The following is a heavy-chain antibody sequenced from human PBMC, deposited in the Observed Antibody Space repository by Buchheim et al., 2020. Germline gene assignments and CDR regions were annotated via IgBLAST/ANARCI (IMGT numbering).Heavy chain of an antibody. V-gene: IGHV3-23*01. D-gene: IGHD2-21*01. CDR2: ISDSGGTT. J-gene: IGHJ6*02. CDR3: VKISSPIVVPRLGYFYYGMDV. CDR1: GFTFRSYA. Sequence: EVQLLESGGGLVQPGGSLRLSCAASGFTFRSYAVTWVRQAPGKGLEWVSGISDSGGTTYYADSVKGRFTLSRDNSKNTLYLQMNSLRAEDTAVYYCVKISSPIVVPRLGYFYYGMDVWGQGTT.